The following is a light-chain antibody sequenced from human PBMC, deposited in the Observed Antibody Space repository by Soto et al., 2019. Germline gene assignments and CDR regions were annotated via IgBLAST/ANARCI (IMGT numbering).Light chain of an antibody. CDR2: DAS. Sequence: DIQMTQSPSSLSASVGDRVTITCQASRDISVYLNWYQQKPGKPPKLLVYDASNLQTGVPSRFSGRGSGTHFTFTISSLQPEDFATYYCQQYDNLPPYTFGQGTKVEL. CDR3: QQYDNLPPYT. V-gene: IGKV1-33*01. J-gene: IGKJ2*01. CDR1: RDISVY.